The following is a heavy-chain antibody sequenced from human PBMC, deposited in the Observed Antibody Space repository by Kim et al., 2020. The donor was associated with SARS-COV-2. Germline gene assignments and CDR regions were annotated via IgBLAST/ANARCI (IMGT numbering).Heavy chain of an antibody. J-gene: IGHJ2*01. CDR2: VHYSGDT. V-gene: IGHV4-39*01. CDR1: GGSINGSPYY. D-gene: IGHD3-22*01. Sequence: SETLSLTCTVSGGSINGSPYYWAWVRRPPGKGLEWIGSVHYSGDTYYGPSLESRVTISVDTSKNQFSLRLNSVTAADTAMFYCARLSLTGGKSSGFFDIWGRGTLFTVSS. CDR3: ARLSLTGGKSSGFFDI.